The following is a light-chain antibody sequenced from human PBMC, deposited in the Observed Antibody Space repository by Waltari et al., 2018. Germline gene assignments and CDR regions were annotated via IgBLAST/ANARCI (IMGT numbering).Light chain of an antibody. CDR1: SGSVSTTSY. Sequence: QTVVTQEPSLSVSPGGTVTLTCALSSGSVSTTSYATWYQQSPGQAPRTLVYKADSRSSGVPDRFSGSILGNKAAITITGAQADDESDYYCALYMGSGIWVFGGGTKLTVL. CDR3: ALYMGSGIWV. J-gene: IGLJ3*02. V-gene: IGLV8-61*01. CDR2: KAD.